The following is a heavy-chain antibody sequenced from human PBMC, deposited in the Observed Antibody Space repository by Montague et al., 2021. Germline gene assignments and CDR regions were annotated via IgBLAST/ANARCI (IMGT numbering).Heavy chain of an antibody. Sequence: SLRLSCAASGLTFSNYAMHWVRQAPGKGLEWVAVISKDGDITYYADSLKGRFTVSRDNAKNTLYLQMDSLRGDDTAAFYCARGDSGYSLDYWGQGTLVTVSS. V-gene: IGHV3-30*04. CDR2: ISKDGDIT. J-gene: IGHJ4*02. CDR1: GLTFSNYA. CDR3: ARGDSGYSLDY. D-gene: IGHD5-18*01.